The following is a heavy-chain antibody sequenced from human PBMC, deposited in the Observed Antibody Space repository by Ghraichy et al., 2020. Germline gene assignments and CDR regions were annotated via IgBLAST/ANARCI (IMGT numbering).Heavy chain of an antibody. D-gene: IGHD2-2*01. J-gene: IGHJ6*03. Sequence: GGSLRLSCAASGFTFSSYAMHWVRQAPGKGLEWVAVISYDGSNKYYADSVKGRFTISRDNSKNTLYLQMNSLRAEDTAVYYCARGGRVVVPAAVYYYYMDVWGKGTTVTVSS. CDR1: GFTFSSYA. CDR3: ARGGRVVVPAAVYYYYMDV. CDR2: ISYDGSNK. V-gene: IGHV3-30-3*01.